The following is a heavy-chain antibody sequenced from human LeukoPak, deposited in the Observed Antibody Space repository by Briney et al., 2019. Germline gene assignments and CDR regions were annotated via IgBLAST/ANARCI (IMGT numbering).Heavy chain of an antibody. CDR3: ARDRSLVDGDYGVWFDA. Sequence: GGSLRLSCAASGFPFSTYWMSWVRQAPGKGLEWVSYISSTSTTKYYADSVKGRFTISRDNSKNSLDLQMNRLTAEDTAVYYCARDRSLVDGDYGVWFDAWGQGSLVTVSS. V-gene: IGHV3-48*04. CDR2: ISSTSTTK. CDR1: GFPFSTYW. J-gene: IGHJ5*02. D-gene: IGHD4-17*01.